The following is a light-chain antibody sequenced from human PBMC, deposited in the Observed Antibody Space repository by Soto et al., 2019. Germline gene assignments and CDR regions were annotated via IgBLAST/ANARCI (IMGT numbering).Light chain of an antibody. Sequence: QSALTQPASVSGSPGQSITISCTGTSSDVGAFNYVSWYLQYPGKAPKLMIYEVGNLPSGVSNRFSGSKSGNTASLTISGLQAEDEADYYCCSYASGSIYVFGTGTKVTVL. V-gene: IGLV2-14*01. CDR2: EVG. CDR1: SSDVGAFNY. CDR3: CSYASGSIYV. J-gene: IGLJ1*01.